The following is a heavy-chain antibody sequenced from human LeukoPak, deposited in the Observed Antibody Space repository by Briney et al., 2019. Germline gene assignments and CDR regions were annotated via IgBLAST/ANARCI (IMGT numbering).Heavy chain of an antibody. CDR3: TRQSGWLDP. J-gene: IGHJ5*02. Sequence: SETLSLTCTVSGGSITGHYWSWIRQPPGKGLEWIGFIYYTGTTNYNPSLKSRVTIYLDTSKNQFSLKLSSMTAADTAVYYCTRQSGWLDPWGQGIMVTVSS. CDR2: IYYTGTT. CDR1: GGSITGHY. V-gene: IGHV4-59*08. D-gene: IGHD1-26*01.